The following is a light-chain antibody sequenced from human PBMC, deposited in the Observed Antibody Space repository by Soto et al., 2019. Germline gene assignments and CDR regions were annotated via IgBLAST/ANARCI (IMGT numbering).Light chain of an antibody. Sequence: IGTTQSPATLSVSTGERATLSCRASESVSSKLVWYQKKPGQAPRLLIHDASTRATGIPARFSGSRSGPEFTLTISSLQSEDFAVYYCQQYNSWPLTFGGGTKVDIK. J-gene: IGKJ4*01. CDR2: DAS. V-gene: IGKV3-15*01. CDR3: QQYNSWPLT. CDR1: ESVSSK.